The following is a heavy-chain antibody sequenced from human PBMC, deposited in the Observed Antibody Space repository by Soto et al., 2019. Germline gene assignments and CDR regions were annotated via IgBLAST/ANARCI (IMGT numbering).Heavy chain of an antibody. Sequence: PGGSLRLSCAASGFTFSNYAMSWVRQAPGKGLEWVSTISGNGGGTYYADSVKGRFTISRDNPKNTLYVQMHSLRADDTAVYYCAKATGTPTDLWGQGTMVTVS. D-gene: IGHD1-1*01. V-gene: IGHV3-23*01. CDR3: AKATGTPTDL. CDR2: ISGNGGGT. J-gene: IGHJ3*01. CDR1: GFTFSNYA.